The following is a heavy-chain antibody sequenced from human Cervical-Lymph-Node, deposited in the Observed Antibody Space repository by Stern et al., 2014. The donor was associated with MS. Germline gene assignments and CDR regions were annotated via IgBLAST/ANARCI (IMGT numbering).Heavy chain of an antibody. CDR2: IVRILDKA. Sequence: QVQLVQSGAEVRQPGSSVKVSCKASGATFSTTAISWVRQAPGQGLEWMGGIVRILDKANYAQSFRGRVTISADESTSTDYLELSSLRSDDTAVYYCARDHHGGNFESWGQGALVIVSS. D-gene: IGHD4-23*01. J-gene: IGHJ4*02. CDR1: GATFSTTA. V-gene: IGHV1-69*01. CDR3: ARDHHGGNFES.